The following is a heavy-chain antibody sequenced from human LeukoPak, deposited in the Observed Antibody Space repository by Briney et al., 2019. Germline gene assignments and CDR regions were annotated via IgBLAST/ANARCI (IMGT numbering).Heavy chain of an antibody. D-gene: IGHD3-3*01. CDR1: GFTFSFNS. J-gene: IGHJ4*02. V-gene: IGHV3-74*01. CDR2: IKRDGSGT. CDR3: ARSNGFGMDV. Sequence: GGSLRLSCAASGFTFSFNSMHWVRQGPGKGLVWVSRIKRDGSGTTYADSVKGRVTISRDNAKNTLYLQMNSLRAEDTAVYYCARSNGFGMDVWGQGTLVTVSS.